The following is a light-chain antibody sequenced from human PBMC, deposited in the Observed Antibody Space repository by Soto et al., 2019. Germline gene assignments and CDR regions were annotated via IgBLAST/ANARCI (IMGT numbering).Light chain of an antibody. CDR3: CSYAGSDNVL. J-gene: IGLJ2*01. Sequence: QSALTQPRSVSGSPGQSVTISCTGTSSDVGGYNYVSWYQQHPGKAPKLMIYDVTKRPSGVPDRFSGSKSGNTAPPAISGLQAEDGADYYCCSYAGSDNVLFGGGTQLTVL. CDR1: SSDVGGYNY. CDR2: DVT. V-gene: IGLV2-11*01.